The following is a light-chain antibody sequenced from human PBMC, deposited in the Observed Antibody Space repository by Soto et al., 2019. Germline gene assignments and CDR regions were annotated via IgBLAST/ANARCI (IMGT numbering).Light chain of an antibody. CDR3: QQYGDSPRT. CDR2: GTS. V-gene: IGKV3-20*01. J-gene: IGKJ2*01. Sequence: IVLTQSPGTLSLSPGERATLSCRASQSVGSSLAWYQQKPGQAPRLLIYGTSSRATGIPDRFSGSGSGTDFTLSISRLEPEDFAVYYCQQYGDSPRTFGQWTKLEIK. CDR1: QSVGSS.